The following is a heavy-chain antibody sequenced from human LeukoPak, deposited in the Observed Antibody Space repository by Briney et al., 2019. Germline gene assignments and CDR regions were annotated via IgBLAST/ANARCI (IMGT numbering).Heavy chain of an antibody. CDR3: ARGRNYCGSSSCYGFDQ. J-gene: IGHJ4*02. D-gene: IGHD2-2*01. CDR2: ISYDGSNK. V-gene: IGHV3-30-3*01. Sequence: GGSLRLSCAASGFTFSSYAMHWVRQAPGKGLEWVAVISYDGSNKYYGDSVKGRFTISRDNSKNTLYLQMNSLRPEDTAVYYCARGRNYCGSSSCYGFDQWGQGTLVTVSS. CDR1: GFTFSSYA.